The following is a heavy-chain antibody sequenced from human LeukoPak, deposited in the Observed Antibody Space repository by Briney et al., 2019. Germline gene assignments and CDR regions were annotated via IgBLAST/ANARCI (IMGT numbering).Heavy chain of an antibody. D-gene: IGHD2-15*01. CDR1: GFTFRSYS. CDR3: ARDPDLRYCSGGSCYSFDY. Sequence: GGSLRLSCVASGFTFRSYSLNWVRQAPGKGLEWVSSISSSGAYIYYADSFKGRFTISRDNAKDSVYLQMNGLRDDDTAVYYCARDPDLRYCSGGSCYSFDYWGQGTLVTVSS. CDR2: ISSSGAYI. J-gene: IGHJ4*02. V-gene: IGHV3-21*01.